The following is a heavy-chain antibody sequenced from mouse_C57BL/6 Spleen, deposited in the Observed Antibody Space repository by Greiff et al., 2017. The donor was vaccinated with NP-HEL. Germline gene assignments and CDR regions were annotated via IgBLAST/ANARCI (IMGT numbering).Heavy chain of an antibody. CDR3: ARADDYVPFAY. CDR2: INPSSGYT. CDR1: GYTFTSYT. V-gene: IGHV1-4*01. D-gene: IGHD2-4*01. J-gene: IGHJ3*01. Sequence: VQLQQSGAELARPGASVKMSCKASGYTFTSYTMHWVKQRPGQGLEWIGYINPSSGYTKYNQKFKDKATLTADKSSSTAYMQLSSLTSEDSAVYYCARADDYVPFAYWGQGTLVTVSA.